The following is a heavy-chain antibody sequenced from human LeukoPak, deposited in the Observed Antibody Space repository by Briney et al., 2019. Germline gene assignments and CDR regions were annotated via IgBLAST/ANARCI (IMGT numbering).Heavy chain of an antibody. CDR1: GGTFSSYA. J-gene: IGHJ5*02. D-gene: IGHD2-21*01. CDR2: INPSGGST. V-gene: IGHV1-46*01. Sequence: GASVKVSCKASGGTFSSYAISWVRQAPGQGLEWMGIINPSGGSTSYAQKFQGRVTMTRDMSTSTVYMELSSLRSEDTAVYYCARGDIVVVSPNNWFDPWGQGTLVTVSS. CDR3: ARGDIVVVSPNNWFDP.